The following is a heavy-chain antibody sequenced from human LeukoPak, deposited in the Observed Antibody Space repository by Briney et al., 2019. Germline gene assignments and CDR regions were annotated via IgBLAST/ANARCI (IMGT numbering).Heavy chain of an antibody. V-gene: IGHV3-66*01. Sequence: PGGSLRLSCAASGFTVSINYMSWVRQAPGKGLEWVSVIYSGGSTYYADSVKGRFTISRDNSKNTLYLQMNSLRAEDTAVYYCARVGGGYNFWNWYFDLWGRGTLVTVSS. CDR2: IYSGGST. CDR3: ARVGGGYNFWNWYFDL. CDR1: GFTVSINY. D-gene: IGHD5-24*01. J-gene: IGHJ2*01.